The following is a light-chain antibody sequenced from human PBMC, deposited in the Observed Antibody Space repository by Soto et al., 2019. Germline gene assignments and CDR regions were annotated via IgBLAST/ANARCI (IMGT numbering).Light chain of an antibody. CDR3: SSYAGSNLWV. CDR2: EVS. J-gene: IGLJ3*02. CDR1: SSDVGNYKY. Sequence: QSVLTQSPSASGSPGQSVTISCTGTSSDVGNYKYVSWYQQHPGKAPKLMIYEVSNRPSGVPDRFSGSKSGNTASLTVSGLQVEDEADYYCSSYAGSNLWVFGGGTKLTVL. V-gene: IGLV2-8*01.